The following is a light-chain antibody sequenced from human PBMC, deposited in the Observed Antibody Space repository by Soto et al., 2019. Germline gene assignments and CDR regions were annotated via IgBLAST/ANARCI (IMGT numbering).Light chain of an antibody. Sequence: EIVLTQYPATLSLSPGERATLSCRASQTVSSSLAWYQQKPGQAPRLLIYDASNRATGIPARFSGSGSGTEFTLTISSLQSEDFAVYYCQQYHSWPPRTFGQGTKVDIK. CDR1: QTVSSS. J-gene: IGKJ1*01. CDR2: DAS. CDR3: QQYHSWPPRT. V-gene: IGKV3D-15*01.